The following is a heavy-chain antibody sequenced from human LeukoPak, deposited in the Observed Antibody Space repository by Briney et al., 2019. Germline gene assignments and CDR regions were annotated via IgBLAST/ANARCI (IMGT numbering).Heavy chain of an antibody. CDR1: GYTLTELS. CDR2: FDPEDGET. V-gene: IGHV1-24*01. CDR3: ATPNHDILTGYGWFDP. Sequence: GASVKVSCKVSGYTLTELSMHWVRQAPGKGLEWMGGFDPEDGETIYAQKFQGRVTMTEDTSTDTAYMELSILRSEDMAVYYCATPNHDILTGYGWFDPWGQGTLVTVSS. J-gene: IGHJ5*02. D-gene: IGHD3-9*01.